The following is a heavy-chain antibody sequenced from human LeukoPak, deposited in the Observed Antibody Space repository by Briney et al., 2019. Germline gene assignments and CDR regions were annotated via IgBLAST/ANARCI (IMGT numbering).Heavy chain of an antibody. CDR1: GGSFSGYY. J-gene: IGHJ3*02. Sequence: NASETLSLTCAVYGGSFSGYYWGWIRQPPGKGLEWIGNIFYSGSTYYSPSLKRRVTISLDTSRNQFSLKLNSVTAADTAVYYCAKSNGYGLVDIWGQGTVVTVSS. CDR2: IFYSGST. CDR3: AKSNGYGLVDI. D-gene: IGHD3-10*01. V-gene: IGHV4-34*12.